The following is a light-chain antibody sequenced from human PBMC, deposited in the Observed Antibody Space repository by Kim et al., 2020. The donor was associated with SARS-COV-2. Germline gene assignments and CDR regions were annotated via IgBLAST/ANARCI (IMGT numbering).Light chain of an antibody. J-gene: IGLJ3*02. CDR3: AAGDDSLRGWV. V-gene: IGLV1-47*01. Sequence: GQRLTISCSGSSSNIGSNYVYWYQQLPGTAPKLLIYRNNQRPSGVPDRFSGSKSGTAASLAIRGLRPEDEADYYCAAGDDSLRGWVFGGGTQLTVL. CDR2: RNN. CDR1: SSNIGSNY.